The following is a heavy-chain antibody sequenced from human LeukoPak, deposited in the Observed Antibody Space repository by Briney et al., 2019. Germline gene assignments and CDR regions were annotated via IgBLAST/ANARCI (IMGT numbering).Heavy chain of an antibody. CDR2: INPNSGGT. J-gene: IGHJ4*02. Sequence: GASVKVSCKASGYTFTGYYMHWVRQAPGQGLEWMGRINPNSGGTNYAQKFQGRVTMTRDTSTNTGYMELSSLRSEDTAMYYCARGGYCSGGNCYTENDYWGQGTLVTVSS. CDR3: ARGGYCSGGNCYTENDY. D-gene: IGHD2-15*01. V-gene: IGHV1-2*06. CDR1: GYTFTGYY.